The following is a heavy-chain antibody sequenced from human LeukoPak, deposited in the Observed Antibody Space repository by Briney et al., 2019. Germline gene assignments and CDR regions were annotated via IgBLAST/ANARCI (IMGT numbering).Heavy chain of an antibody. D-gene: IGHD6-13*01. V-gene: IGHV3-30*18. J-gene: IGHJ4*02. CDR1: GFAFSSYG. Sequence: GRSLRLSCAASGFAFSSYGMHWVRQAPGKGLEWVVVISYDGSNKYYADSVKGRFTISRDNSKNTLYLQMNSLRAEDTAVYYCAKDPVGYYSSSWYPPDYWGQGTLVTVSS. CDR3: AKDPVGYYSSSWYPPDY. CDR2: ISYDGSNK.